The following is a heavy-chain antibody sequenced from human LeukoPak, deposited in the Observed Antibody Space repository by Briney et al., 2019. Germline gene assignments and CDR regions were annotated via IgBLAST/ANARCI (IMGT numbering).Heavy chain of an antibody. CDR3: AKLEGLYGSGSYPIDY. Sequence: GGSLRLSCAASGFTFSSYAMHWVRQAPGKGLEWVAVISYDGSNKYHADSVKGRFTISRDNSKNTLYLQTNSLRAEDTAVYYCAKLEGLYGSGSYPIDYWGQGTLVTVSS. D-gene: IGHD3-10*01. J-gene: IGHJ4*02. V-gene: IGHV3-30-3*02. CDR1: GFTFSSYA. CDR2: ISYDGSNK.